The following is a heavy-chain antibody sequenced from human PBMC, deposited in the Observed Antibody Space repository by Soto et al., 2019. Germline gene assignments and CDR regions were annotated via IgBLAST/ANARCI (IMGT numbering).Heavy chain of an antibody. J-gene: IGHJ4*02. CDR2: IDSGGST. CDR1: GFTVSTNY. CDR3: ARGHYGSPPGYFDC. D-gene: IGHD3-10*01. V-gene: IGHV3-66*01. Sequence: EMQLVESGGGLVQPGGSLRLSCAASGFTVSTNYMSWVRQAPGKGLEWVSVIDSGGSTNYADSVKGRITISRDNSKSTRYLQMNSLRAGDTAVYYCARGHYGSPPGYFDCWGQGTLVTVAS.